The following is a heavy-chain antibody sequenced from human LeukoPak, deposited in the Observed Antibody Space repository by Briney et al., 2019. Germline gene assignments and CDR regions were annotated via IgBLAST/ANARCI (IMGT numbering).Heavy chain of an antibody. CDR1: GYIYTSYG. V-gene: IGHV1-18*01. CDR3: ARDLGSSTTLNDY. CDR2: ISVYNGNT. Sequence: ASVKVSCKASGYIYTSYGISWVRQALGQGLEWMGWISVYNGNTNYAQKFQGRVTMTTDTSTNTAYMELRSLRFDDTAVYYCARDLGSSTTLNDYWGQGTLVTVSS. D-gene: IGHD2-2*01. J-gene: IGHJ4*02.